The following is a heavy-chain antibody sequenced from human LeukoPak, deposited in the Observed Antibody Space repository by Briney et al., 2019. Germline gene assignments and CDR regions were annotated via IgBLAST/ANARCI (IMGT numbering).Heavy chain of an antibody. Sequence: GASVKVSCKASGGTFSSYAISWVRQAPGQGLEWMGGIIPIFGTANYAQKFQGRVTITADESTSAAYMELSSLRSEDTAVYYCARVTMVRGAKGYYYGMDVWGKGTTVTVSS. CDR1: GGTFSSYA. V-gene: IGHV1-69*13. CDR2: IIPIFGTA. D-gene: IGHD3-10*01. CDR3: ARVTMVRGAKGYYYGMDV. J-gene: IGHJ6*04.